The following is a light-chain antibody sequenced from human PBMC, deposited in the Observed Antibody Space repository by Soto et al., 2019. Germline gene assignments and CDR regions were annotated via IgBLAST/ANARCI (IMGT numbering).Light chain of an antibody. CDR1: SSDVGAYNY. Sequence: QSALTQPASVPGSPGQSITISCTGSSSDVGAYNYVSWYQQHPGKAPRLMIYEVTNRPSGVSNRFSGSKSGNTAALTISGLRAEDEADYYCSSYTSGSTLVVFGGGTQLTVL. CDR2: EVT. CDR3: SSYTSGSTLVV. J-gene: IGLJ2*01. V-gene: IGLV2-14*01.